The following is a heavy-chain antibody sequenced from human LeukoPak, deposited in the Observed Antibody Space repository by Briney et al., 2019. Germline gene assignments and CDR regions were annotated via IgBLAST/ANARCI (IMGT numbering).Heavy chain of an antibody. CDR1: GGSISSYY. CDR3: ARVGDYYGSGSSLGF. V-gene: IGHV4-59*01. D-gene: IGHD3-10*01. CDR2: IYYSGST. Sequence: SETLSLTCTVSGGSISSYYWSWIRQPPGKGLEWIGYIYYSGSTNYNPSLKSRVTISVDTSKNQFCLKLSSVTAADAAVYDCARVGDYYGSGSSLGFWGQGTLVTVPS. J-gene: IGHJ4*02.